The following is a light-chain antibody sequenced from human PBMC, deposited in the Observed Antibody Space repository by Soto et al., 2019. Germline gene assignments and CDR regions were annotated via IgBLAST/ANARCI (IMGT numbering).Light chain of an antibody. J-gene: IGLJ3*02. V-gene: IGLV1-47*01. CDR1: SSNIGSNY. CDR3: AAWDDSLSGRV. Sequence: QSVPTQPPSASGTPGQRVTISCSGSSSNIGSNYVYWYQQVPGTAPKLLIYRNNQRSSGVPDRFSGSKSGTSASLAISGLRSEDEADYYCAAWDDSLSGRVFGGGTKLTVL. CDR2: RNN.